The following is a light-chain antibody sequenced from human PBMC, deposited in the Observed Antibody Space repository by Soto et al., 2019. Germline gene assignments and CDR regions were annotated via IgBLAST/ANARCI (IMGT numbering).Light chain of an antibody. CDR1: QSVSSK. V-gene: IGKV3-15*01. Sequence: EIVMTVSTDTLSVSRGEGTTTFCMASQSVSSKLAWYQHKPGQTPRLLIYDTSTRATGVPTRFSGSRSGAEFTLTINSLQSEDFAVYYCQPYNNSPLTCGGGTKVDIK. CDR2: DTS. J-gene: IGKJ4*01. CDR3: QPYNNSPLT.